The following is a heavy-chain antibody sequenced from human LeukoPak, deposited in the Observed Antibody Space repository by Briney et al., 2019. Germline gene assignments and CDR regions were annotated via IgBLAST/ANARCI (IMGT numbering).Heavy chain of an antibody. D-gene: IGHD6-13*01. CDR2: IYTSGST. V-gene: IGHV4-4*07. J-gene: IGHJ4*02. CDR3: ARDSYSSSFDY. Sequence: SETLSLTCTVSGGSISSYYWSWIRQPPGKGLEWIGRIYTSGSTNCNPSLKSRVTMSVDTSKNQFSLKLSSVTAADTAVYYCARDSYSSSFDYWGQGTLVTVSS. CDR1: GGSISSYY.